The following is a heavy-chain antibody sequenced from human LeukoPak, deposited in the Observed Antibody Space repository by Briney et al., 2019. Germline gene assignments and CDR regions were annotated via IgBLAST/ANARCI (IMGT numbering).Heavy chain of an antibody. CDR1: GFTFTSYG. J-gene: IGHJ4*02. CDR2: IWYDGNNK. V-gene: IGHV3-33*01. CDR3: ARELGGSYTAYFDY. D-gene: IGHD1-26*01. Sequence: GGSLRLSCPASGFTFTSYGMHWVRQAPGKGLEWVALIWYDGNNKYYADSVKGRFTISRDNSKNTLCLQMNSLRAEDTAVYYCARELGGSYTAYFDYWGQGTLVTVSS.